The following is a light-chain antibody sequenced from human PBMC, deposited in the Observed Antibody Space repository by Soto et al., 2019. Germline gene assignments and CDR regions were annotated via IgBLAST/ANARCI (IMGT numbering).Light chain of an antibody. CDR3: KQGTHWSPRT. J-gene: IGKJ1*01. CDR2: KVS. Sequence: DVVMTQSPLSLPVTLGQPASISCRPSQSLAYSDGNTYLNWFLQRPGQSPRRLIYKVSTRDSGVTDRFSGGRSGIDFTMKISRVEVEDVGVYYYKQGTHWSPRTFGKGTKVEIK. CDR1: QSLAYSDGNTY. V-gene: IGKV2-30*01.